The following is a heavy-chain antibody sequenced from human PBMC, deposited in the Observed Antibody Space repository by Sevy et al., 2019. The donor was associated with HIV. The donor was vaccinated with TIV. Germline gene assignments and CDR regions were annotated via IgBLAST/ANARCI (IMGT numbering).Heavy chain of an antibody. CDR3: AKDRIEVARKLDY. CDR1: GFTFGNYA. V-gene: IGHV3-23*01. CDR2: ISGTGGTT. J-gene: IGHJ4*02. Sequence: GGSLRLSCAASGFTFGNYAMTWVRQAAGKGLEWVSSISGTGGTTYYADSVKGRFTISRDNSKNTLYIQMNSPRAEDTAVYYCAKDRIEVARKLDYWGQGTLVTVSS. D-gene: IGHD1-26*01.